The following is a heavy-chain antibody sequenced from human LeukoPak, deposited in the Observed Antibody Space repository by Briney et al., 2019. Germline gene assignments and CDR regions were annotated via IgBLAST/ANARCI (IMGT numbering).Heavy chain of an antibody. J-gene: IGHJ4*02. D-gene: IGHD2-2*01. CDR1: GYTFTGYY. CDR2: INPNSGGT. Sequence: GASVKVSCKASGYTFTGYYMHWVRQAPGQGLEWMGWINPNSGGTNYAQKFQGRATMTRDTSISTAYMELSRLRSDDTAVYYCARDEGYCSSTSCYGTPIQNYYFDYWGQGTLVTVSS. CDR3: ARDEGYCSSTSCYGTPIQNYYFDY. V-gene: IGHV1-2*02.